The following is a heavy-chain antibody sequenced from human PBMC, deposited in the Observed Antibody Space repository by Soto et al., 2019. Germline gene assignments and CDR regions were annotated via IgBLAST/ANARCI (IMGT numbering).Heavy chain of an antibody. CDR2: LSYDGSNK. D-gene: IGHD6-19*01. V-gene: IGHV3-30-3*01. CDR1: GFTFSSYA. CDR3: ARDKSPYSSGWHNRHFDY. Sequence: QVQLVESGGGVVQPGRSLRLSCAASGFTFSSYAMHWVRQAPGKGLVWVAVLSYDGSNKYYADSVKGRFTISRDNSKNKLYPQMNSLRAEDTAEYSCARDKSPYSSGWHNRHFDYWGQGTLVTVSS. J-gene: IGHJ4*02.